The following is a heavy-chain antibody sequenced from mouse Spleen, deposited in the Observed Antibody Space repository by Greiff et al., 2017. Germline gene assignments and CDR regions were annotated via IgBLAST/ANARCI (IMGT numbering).Heavy chain of an antibody. CDR1: GYAFSSYW. J-gene: IGHJ2*01. CDR2: IYPGDGDT. V-gene: IGHV1-80*01. CDR3: ARNRLLYFDY. D-gene: IGHD1-1*01. Sequence: VKLVESGAELVKPGASVKISCKASGYAFSSYWMNWVKQRPGKGLEWIGQIYPGDGDTNYNGKFKGKATLTADKSSSTAYMELRSLTSEDSAVYYCARNRLLYFDYWGQGTTLTVSS.